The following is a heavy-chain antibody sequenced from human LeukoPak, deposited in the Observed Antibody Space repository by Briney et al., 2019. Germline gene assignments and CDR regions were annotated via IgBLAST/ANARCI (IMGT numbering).Heavy chain of an antibody. Sequence: KASETLSLTCTVSGYSISSGYYWGWIRQPPGKGLEWIGTIYHGGSTYYNPSLKSRITISVDTSKNQFSLKLSSVTAADTAVYYCARARRSWGTFDIWGQGSMVTVSS. D-gene: IGHD7-27*01. CDR3: ARARRSWGTFDI. V-gene: IGHV4-38-2*02. CDR1: GYSISSGYY. CDR2: IYHGGST. J-gene: IGHJ3*02.